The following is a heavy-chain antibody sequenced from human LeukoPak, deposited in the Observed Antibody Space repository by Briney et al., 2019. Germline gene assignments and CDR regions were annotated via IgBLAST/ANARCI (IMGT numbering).Heavy chain of an antibody. CDR3: ASSPGSSRADNYYYDYGMDV. Sequence: SETLSLTCTVSGGSISNYYWSWIRQPPGKGLEWIGYIYYRGSTNYNPSLKSRVTISVDMSKNQFSLNLSSVTAADTAVYYCASSPGSSRADNYYYDYGMDVWGQGTTVTVSS. V-gene: IGHV4-59*01. CDR1: GGSISNYY. J-gene: IGHJ6*02. D-gene: IGHD1-14*01. CDR2: IYYRGST.